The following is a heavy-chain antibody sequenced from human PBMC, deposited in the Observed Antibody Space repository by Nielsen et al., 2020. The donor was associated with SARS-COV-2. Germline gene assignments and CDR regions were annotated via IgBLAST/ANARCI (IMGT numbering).Heavy chain of an antibody. D-gene: IGHD3-22*01. CDR2: IKIDGSEK. Sequence: GGTLTLTCAASGFTFSSRWMSWVCQGQGKGQEWVGDIKIDGSEKVYVDSVKGRCTITRVNAKNSMSLQMNSLRVEDTAVYYCVRPSTWSDYYDSSGWTFDIWGQGTMVTVSS. CDR1: GFTFSSRW. V-gene: IGHV3-7*01. CDR3: VRPSTWSDYYDSSGWTFDI. J-gene: IGHJ3*02.